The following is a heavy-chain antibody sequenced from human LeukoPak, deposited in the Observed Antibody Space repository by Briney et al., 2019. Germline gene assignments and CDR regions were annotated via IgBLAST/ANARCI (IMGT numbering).Heavy chain of an antibody. CDR1: GFTFSSSG. D-gene: IGHD6-19*01. J-gene: IGHJ4*02. V-gene: IGHV3-33*01. Sequence: GGSLRVSCAASGFTFSSSGMHWVRQAPGKGPEWVAVIWYDGSNKYYAESVKGRFTISRDNSKNTLFLQMNSLRADDTAVYYCARTIAVAGPYYFDYWGQGTLVTVSS. CDR3: ARTIAVAGPYYFDY. CDR2: IWYDGSNK.